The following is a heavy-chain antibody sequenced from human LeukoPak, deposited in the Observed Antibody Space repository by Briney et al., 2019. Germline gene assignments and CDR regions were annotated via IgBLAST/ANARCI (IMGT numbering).Heavy chain of an antibody. CDR2: INHSGST. D-gene: IGHD2-8*02. J-gene: IGHJ3*02. CDR1: GVSISSSNSY. Sequence: SETLSLTCTVSGVSISSSNSYWGWIRQPPGKGLEWIGEINHSGSTNYNPSLKSRVTISVDTSKNQFSLKLSSVTAADTAVYYCASLTVAFGAFDIWGQGTMVTVSS. V-gene: IGHV4-39*07. CDR3: ASLTVAFGAFDI.